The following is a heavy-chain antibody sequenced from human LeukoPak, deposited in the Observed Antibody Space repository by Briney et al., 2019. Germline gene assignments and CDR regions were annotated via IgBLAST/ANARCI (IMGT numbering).Heavy chain of an antibody. V-gene: IGHV1-2*04. CDR1: GYTFTCYY. J-gene: IGHJ5*02. CDR2: INPNSGGT. CDR3: ARGNYYGSGSYYGYWFDP. D-gene: IGHD3-10*01. Sequence: ASVKVSCKASGYTFTCYYMHWVRQAPGQGLEWMGWINPNSGGTNYAQKFQGWVTMTRDTSISTAYMELSRLRSDDTAVYYCARGNYYGSGSYYGYWFDPWGQGTLVTVSS.